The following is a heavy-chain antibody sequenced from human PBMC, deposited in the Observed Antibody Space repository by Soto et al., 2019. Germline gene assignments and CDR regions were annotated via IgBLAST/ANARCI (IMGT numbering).Heavy chain of an antibody. V-gene: IGHV4-59*01. J-gene: IGHJ6*02. CDR1: GGSISSSC. D-gene: IGHD3-10*01. CDR3: ARAGNYYGWGSDVYYYGMDV. CDR2: IYYSGST. Sequence: PSETLSLTCTLAGGSISSSCWSWVRQPPGKGLESIRYIYYSGSTNYNPSLKSRFTISVDTSKNQFSLKLSSVTAADTAVYYCARAGNYYGWGSDVYYYGMDVWGQGTTVTVSS.